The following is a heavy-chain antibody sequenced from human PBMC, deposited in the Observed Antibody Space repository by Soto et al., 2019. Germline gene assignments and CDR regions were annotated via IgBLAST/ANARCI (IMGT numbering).Heavy chain of an antibody. J-gene: IGHJ6*02. CDR1: GASVSSYF. CDR3: ARVHSGWSSGHGLDV. Sequence: SETLSLTCTVSGASVSSYFWSWVRQPPGKGLEGIGDIYNSGRTNYNPSLKSRVTIPLDTSDNDFSLRLTSLTAADTAVYYCARVHSGWSSGHGLDVWGQGTTVTVSS. D-gene: IGHD6-19*01. CDR2: IYNSGRT. V-gene: IGHV4-59*02.